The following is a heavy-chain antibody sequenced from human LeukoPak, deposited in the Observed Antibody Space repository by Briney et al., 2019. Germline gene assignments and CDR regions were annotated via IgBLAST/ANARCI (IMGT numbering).Heavy chain of an antibody. Sequence: GGSLRLSCAASGFTFRGYTMTWVRRAPGKGLEWVSSITNRGSHVYYADSLKGRFTVSRDNANNSLYLQMDSLRAEDSAVYYCARAVQAAHFDSWGQGTLVTVSS. CDR2: ITNRGSHV. CDR1: GFTFRGYT. CDR3: ARAVQAAHFDS. D-gene: IGHD6-13*01. J-gene: IGHJ4*02. V-gene: IGHV3-21*04.